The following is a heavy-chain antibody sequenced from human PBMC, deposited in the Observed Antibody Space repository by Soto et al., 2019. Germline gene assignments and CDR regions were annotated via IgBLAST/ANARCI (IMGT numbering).Heavy chain of an antibody. Sequence: EVQLVQSGAEVKKPGESLKISCKGSGYSFTSYWIGWVRQMPGKGLEWMGIIYPGDSDTRYSPSFQGQVTISADKSISTAYLQGSSLKASDTAMYYCARLSYSSGQNYYYYGMDVWGQGTTVTVSS. D-gene: IGHD6-19*01. CDR1: GYSFTSYW. CDR2: IYPGDSDT. CDR3: ARLSYSSGQNYYYYGMDV. J-gene: IGHJ6*02. V-gene: IGHV5-51*03.